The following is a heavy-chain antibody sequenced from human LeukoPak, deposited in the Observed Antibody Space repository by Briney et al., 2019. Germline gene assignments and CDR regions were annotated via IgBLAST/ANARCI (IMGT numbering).Heavy chain of an antibody. CDR3: AREFEDTAMVT. V-gene: IGHV3-48*03. CDR1: GFTFSSYE. J-gene: IGHJ4*02. CDR2: ISCSGSTI. D-gene: IGHD5-18*01. Sequence: GGSLRLSCAASGFTFSSYEMNWVRQAPGKGLEWVSYISCSGSTIYYADSVKGRFTISRDNAKNSLYLQMNSLRAEDTAVYYCAREFEDTAMVTWGQGTLVTVSS.